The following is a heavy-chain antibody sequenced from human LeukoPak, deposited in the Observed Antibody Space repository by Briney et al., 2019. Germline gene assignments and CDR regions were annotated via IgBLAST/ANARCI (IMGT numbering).Heavy chain of an antibody. V-gene: IGHV4-39*07. CDR2: ISYSGST. CDR3: AGTNYYDSSGPKPFDY. J-gene: IGHJ4*02. D-gene: IGHD3-22*01. Sequence: PETLSLTCTVSGGSISSSSHYWGWIRQPPGKGLEWIGSISYSGSTYYNPSLESRVTILVDTSKNLFSLNLSSVTAADTAVYYCAGTNYYDSSGPKPFDYWGQGTLVTVSS. CDR1: GGSISSSSHY.